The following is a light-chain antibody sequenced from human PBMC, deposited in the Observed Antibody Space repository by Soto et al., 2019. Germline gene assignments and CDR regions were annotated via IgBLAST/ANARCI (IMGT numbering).Light chain of an antibody. Sequence: AVRMTQPPSSLSASTGDRVSITCRATQDIGSYLAWYQQIPGKAPKLLIYDASTLQSGVPSRFRGSGSGTDFTLTISYLQSEDFGTYYCQQFYNYPRTFGQGTKVDIK. CDR2: DAS. V-gene: IGKV1-8*01. J-gene: IGKJ1*01. CDR3: QQFYNYPRT. CDR1: QDIGSY.